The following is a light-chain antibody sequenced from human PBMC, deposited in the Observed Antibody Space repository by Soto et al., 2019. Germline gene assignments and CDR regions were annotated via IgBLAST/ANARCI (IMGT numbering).Light chain of an antibody. Sequence: QSALTQPSSVSWSPGQSITISFTGTSSDIGYYNLVSWYQHHPGKAPKFLIYEGTKRPSGVSSRFSGSKSGNTASLTISGLQAEDEAYYYCCSYAVTSTYVFGTGTKVTVL. CDR2: EGT. CDR1: SSDIGYYNL. CDR3: CSYAVTSTYV. J-gene: IGLJ1*01. V-gene: IGLV2-23*01.